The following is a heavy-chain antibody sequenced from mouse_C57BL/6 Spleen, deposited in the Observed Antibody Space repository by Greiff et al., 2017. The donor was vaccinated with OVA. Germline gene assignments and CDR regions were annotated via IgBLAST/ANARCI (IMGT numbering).Heavy chain of an antibody. CDR2: IDPSDSYT. CDR3: ARGNYGSSYGFAY. CDR1: GYTFTSYW. D-gene: IGHD1-1*01. J-gene: IGHJ3*01. V-gene: IGHV1-69*01. Sequence: QVQLQQPGAELVMPGASVKLSCKASGYTFTSYWMHWVKQRPGQGLEWIGEIDPSDSYTNYNQKLKGKSTLTVDKSSSTAYMQLRSLTSEDSAVDYCARGNYGSSYGFAYWGQGTLVTVSA.